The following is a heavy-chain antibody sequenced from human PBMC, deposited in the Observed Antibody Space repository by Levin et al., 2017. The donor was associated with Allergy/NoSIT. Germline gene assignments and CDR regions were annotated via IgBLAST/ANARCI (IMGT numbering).Heavy chain of an antibody. CDR1: GFTFSDFY. CDR2: ISTKGRYI. J-gene: IGHJ6*02. V-gene: IGHV3-11*03. D-gene: IGHD6-13*01. CDR3: ARFLAAATNYYYGMDV. Sequence: GGSPRLSCAASGFTFSDFYMSWIRQAPGKGLQWVAYISTKGRYIKYADSVRGRFTISRDNAKNSLDLQMNSLRTEDSAVYYCARFLAAATNYYYGMDVWGQGTTVTVSS.